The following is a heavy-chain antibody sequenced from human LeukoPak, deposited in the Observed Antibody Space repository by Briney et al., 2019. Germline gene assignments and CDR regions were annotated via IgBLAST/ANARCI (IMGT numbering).Heavy chain of an antibody. CDR1: GGSISSYY. CDR3: ARGREQLASFDY. V-gene: IGHV4-59*01. J-gene: IGHJ4*02. Sequence: SSETLSLTSTVSGGSISSYYWSWIRQPPGKGLGWIGYIYYSGSTNYHPSLKSRVTISVDTSKNQFSLKLSSVTAADTAVYYCARGREQLASFDYWGQGTLVTVSS. CDR2: IYYSGST. D-gene: IGHD6-6*01.